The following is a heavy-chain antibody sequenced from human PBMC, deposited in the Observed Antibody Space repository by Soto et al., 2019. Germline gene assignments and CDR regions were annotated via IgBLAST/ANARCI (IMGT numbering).Heavy chain of an antibody. CDR3: ARNLAAGDY. CDR2: LNPNGGST. V-gene: IGHV1-46*01. D-gene: IGHD6-13*01. CDR1: GYTFTNSY. Sequence: QVQLVQSGAEVKKPGASVKVSCKASGYTFTNSYIHWVRQAPGQGLEWMALLNPNGGSTNYAQNFQGRVTVTRDTSTSTVYMELTSLTSEYTAVYSCARNLAAGDYWGQGTLVTVSS. J-gene: IGHJ4*02.